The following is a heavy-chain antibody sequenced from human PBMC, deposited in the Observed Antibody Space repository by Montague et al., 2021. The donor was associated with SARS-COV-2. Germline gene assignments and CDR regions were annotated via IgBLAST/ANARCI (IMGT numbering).Heavy chain of an antibody. D-gene: IGHD1-1*01. CDR1: GGSFSDYH. CDR3: ARGAPGY. CDR2: INYGGST. J-gene: IGHJ4*02. Sequence: SETLSLTCAVYGGSFSDYHWTWFRQSPGGGLEWIGQINYGGSTKYNPSLRSRVTISIDTSKNQFSLKLTSVTAADTAVYYCARGAPGYWGQGTLVTVSS. V-gene: IGHV4-34*01.